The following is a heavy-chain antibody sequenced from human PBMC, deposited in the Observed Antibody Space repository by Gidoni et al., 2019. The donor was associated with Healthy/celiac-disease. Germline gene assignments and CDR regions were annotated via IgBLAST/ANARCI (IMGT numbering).Heavy chain of an antibody. V-gene: IGHV3-23*01. D-gene: IGHD3-22*01. CDR1: GFTFSSYA. CDR3: AKDGSSGYYYGHFDY. Sequence: EVQLLASGGGLVQPGGSLRLSCASSGFTFSSYAMSWVRQAPGKGLEWVSAISGSGGSTYYADSVKGRFTISRDNSKNTLYLQMNSLRAEDTAVYYCAKDGSSGYYYGHFDYWGQGTLVTVSS. J-gene: IGHJ4*02. CDR2: ISGSGGST.